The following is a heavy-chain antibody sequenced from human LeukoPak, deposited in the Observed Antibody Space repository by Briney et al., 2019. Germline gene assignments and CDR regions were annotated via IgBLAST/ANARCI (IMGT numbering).Heavy chain of an antibody. V-gene: IGHV4-34*01. D-gene: IGHD1-26*01. CDR2: IHPSGST. CDR3: ARGQDSAKVGY. Sequence: SETLSLTCAVYGGSFSSYYWSWIRQPPGKGLSWIGEIHPSGSTKYNPSLKSRVTISVDASKNQFSLRLTSVTAADTAVYYCARGQDSAKVGYWGQGTLVTVSS. J-gene: IGHJ4*02. CDR1: GGSFSSYY.